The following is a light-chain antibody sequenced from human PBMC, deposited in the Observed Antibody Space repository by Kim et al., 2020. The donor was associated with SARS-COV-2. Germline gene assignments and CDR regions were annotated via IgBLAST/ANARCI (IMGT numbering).Light chain of an antibody. Sequence: QAGLTQPPSVSKDLRQTATLTCTGNNKNVGHQGAAWLQQHQGHPPKLLLYRSNNRPSGISERFSASRSGNTASLTITGLQPEDEADYYCTAWDSSLSAWVFGGGTQLTVL. V-gene: IGLV10-54*01. CDR1: NKNVGHQG. CDR2: RSN. CDR3: TAWDSSLSAWV. J-gene: IGLJ3*02.